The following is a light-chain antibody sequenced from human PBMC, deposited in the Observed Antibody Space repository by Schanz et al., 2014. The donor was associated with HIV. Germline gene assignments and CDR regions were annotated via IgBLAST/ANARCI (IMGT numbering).Light chain of an antibody. CDR1: SSNFRSNA. V-gene: IGLV1-44*01. CDR2: NTY. CDR3: ATWDDSLEGWV. Sequence: QSVLTQPPSASGTPGQRVTISCSGSSSNFRSNAVNWYQQLPGTAPKLVLYNTYHRPSGVPDRFSGSQSGTSASLAISGLQSEDEADYYCATWDDSLEGWVFGGGTQLTVL. J-gene: IGLJ3*02.